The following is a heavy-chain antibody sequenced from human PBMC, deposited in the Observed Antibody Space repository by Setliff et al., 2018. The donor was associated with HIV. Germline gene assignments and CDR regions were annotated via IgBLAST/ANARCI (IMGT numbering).Heavy chain of an antibody. Sequence: SETLSLTCVISGGSMGSHYWSWIRQPPGKGLEWIGSIHHSGTAYDNPSLKSRVTISVDPSKNQILLRLSSVTAADTAVYYCARLSGGMVPNYWGQGTLVTVSS. J-gene: IGHJ4*02. V-gene: IGHV4-39*01. CDR2: IHHSGTA. D-gene: IGHD3-10*01. CDR3: ARLSGGMVPNY. CDR1: GGSMGSHY.